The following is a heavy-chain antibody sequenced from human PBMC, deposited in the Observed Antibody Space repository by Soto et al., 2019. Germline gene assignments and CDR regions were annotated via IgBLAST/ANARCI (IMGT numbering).Heavy chain of an antibody. CDR1: VAPSAVRFTP. CDR2: SYSGST. CDR3: ARQCRGVTCHWFVP. V-gene: IGHV4-39*01. J-gene: IGHJ5*02. Sequence: SETCPSPALSLVAPSAVRFTPGTGSTSPQGRGWSGLGVSYSGSTYYNPSLKSRVTISVDTSKNQFSLTLTSVTAADTAVYYCARQCRGVTCHWFVPWGQGTLVTVSS. D-gene: IGHD2-15*01.